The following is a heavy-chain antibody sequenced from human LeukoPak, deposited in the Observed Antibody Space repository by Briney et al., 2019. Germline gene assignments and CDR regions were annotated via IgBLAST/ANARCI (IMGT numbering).Heavy chain of an antibody. V-gene: IGHV1-2*02. CDR1: GYTFTGYY. CDR3: ARRLGYCSSTSCYNGAFDI. Sequence: GASVKVSCKASGYTFTGYYMHWVRQAPGQGLEWMGWINPNSGGTNYAQKFQGRVTMTRDTSISTAYMELSRLRSDDTAVYYCARRLGYCSSTSCYNGAFDIWGQGTVVTVSS. D-gene: IGHD2-2*02. J-gene: IGHJ3*02. CDR2: INPNSGGT.